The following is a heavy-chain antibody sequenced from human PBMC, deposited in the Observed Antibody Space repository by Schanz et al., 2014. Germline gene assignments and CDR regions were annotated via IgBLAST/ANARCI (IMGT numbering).Heavy chain of an antibody. CDR2: IPWNSAAI. V-gene: IGHV3-9*02. J-gene: IGHJ6*03. D-gene: IGHD3-10*01. CDR1: GFNSDDYA. CDR3: AKESGSGSKVMDV. Sequence: EVQVVESGGGLVQPGGSLRLSCSASGFNSDDYAMHWVRQAPGKGLEWVADIPWNSAAIGYAGSVRGRFTISRDSAKNSLYRQMNRLRPEDTAVYYGAKESGSGSKVMDVWGKGTTVTVSS.